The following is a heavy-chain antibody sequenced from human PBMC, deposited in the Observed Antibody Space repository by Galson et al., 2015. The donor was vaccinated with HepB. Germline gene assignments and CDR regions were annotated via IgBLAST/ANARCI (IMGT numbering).Heavy chain of an antibody. CDR2: IIPKFGRA. D-gene: IGHD3-22*01. Sequence: SVKVSCKASGGTFSNYAINWVRQAPGQGLEWMGGIIPKFGRANYAPKFQGRVAITADKSTSTAYMELSSLRSEDTAVYYCARGKYYDGSGYYSGPYYYYYDMEVWGLGTTVTVSS. J-gene: IGHJ6*02. V-gene: IGHV1-69*06. CDR1: GGTFSNYA. CDR3: ARGKYYDGSGYYSGPYYYYYDMEV.